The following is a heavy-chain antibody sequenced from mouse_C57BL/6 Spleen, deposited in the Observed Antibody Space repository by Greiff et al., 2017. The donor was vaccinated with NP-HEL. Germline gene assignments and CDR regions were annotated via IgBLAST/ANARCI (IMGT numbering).Heavy chain of an antibody. J-gene: IGHJ1*03. Sequence: QVQLQQPGAELVKPGASVKLSRKASGYTFTSYWMHWVKQRPGQGLEWIGMIHPNSGSTNYNEKFKSKATLTVDKSSSTAYMQLSSLTSEYSAVYYCASAGGYYGSSLYWYFDVWGTGTTVTVSS. CDR1: GYTFTSYW. D-gene: IGHD1-1*01. CDR3: ASAGGYYGSSLYWYFDV. V-gene: IGHV1-64*01. CDR2: IHPNSGST.